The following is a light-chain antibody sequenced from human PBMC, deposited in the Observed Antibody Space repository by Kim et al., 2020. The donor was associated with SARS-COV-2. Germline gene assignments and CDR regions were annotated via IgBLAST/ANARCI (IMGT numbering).Light chain of an antibody. CDR2: GRN. Sequence: SSELTQDPAVSVALGQTVKITCQGDSLRSYYASWYQQKPGQAPILVIYGRNNRPSGIPDRFSGSSSVNTASLTITGAQAEDEADYYCNSRDSTGKRWVFGTWTKLTVL. J-gene: IGLJ1*01. V-gene: IGLV3-19*01. CDR3: NSRDSTGKRWV. CDR1: SLRSYY.